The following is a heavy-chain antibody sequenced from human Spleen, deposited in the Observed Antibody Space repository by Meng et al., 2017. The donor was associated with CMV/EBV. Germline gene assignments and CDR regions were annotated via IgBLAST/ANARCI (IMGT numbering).Heavy chain of an antibody. V-gene: IGHV3-21*03. D-gene: IGHD3-10*01. CDR1: GFTFSSYS. CDR2: ISSSSSYI. J-gene: IGHJ5*02. CDR3: AREGTLGWFDP. Sequence: GESLKISCAASGFTFSSYSMNWVRQAPGKGLEWVSSISSSSSYIYYADSVKGRFTISRDNAKNSLFLQMNSLRAEDTALYYCAREGTLGWFDPWGQGTLVTVSS.